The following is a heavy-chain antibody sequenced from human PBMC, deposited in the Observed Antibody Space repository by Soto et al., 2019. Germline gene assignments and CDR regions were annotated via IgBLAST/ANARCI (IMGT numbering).Heavy chain of an antibody. Sequence: SVKVSCKASGGTFSSYAISWVRQAPGQGLEWMGGIIPIFGTANYAQKFQGRVTITADESTSTAYMELSSLRSEDTAVYYCARDSLGGSYSKVSDAFDIWGQGSMVTVSS. D-gene: IGHD1-26*01. CDR2: IIPIFGTA. V-gene: IGHV1-69*13. CDR3: ARDSLGGSYSKVSDAFDI. J-gene: IGHJ3*02. CDR1: GGTFSSYA.